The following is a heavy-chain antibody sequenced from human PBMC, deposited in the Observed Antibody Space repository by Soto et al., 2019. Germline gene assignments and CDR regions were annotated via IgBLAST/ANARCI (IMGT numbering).Heavy chain of an antibody. J-gene: IGHJ5*02. CDR1: GFSLSTSGVG. D-gene: IGHD6-13*01. CDR2: IYWDDDK. CDR3: AYRQEYRGSWDSGWFAP. Sequence: QITLKESGPTLVEPTQTLTLTCAFSGFSLSTSGVGVGWIRQPPGKALEWLAFIYWDDDKRYSPSLKTRLSIIKXXSXNXXVLFMTNMDPVDTGTYYCAYRQEYRGSWDSGWFAPWGQGTLVTVSS. V-gene: IGHV2-5*02.